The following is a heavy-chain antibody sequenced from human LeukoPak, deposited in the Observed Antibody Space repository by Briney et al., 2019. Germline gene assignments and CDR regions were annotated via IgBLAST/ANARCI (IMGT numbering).Heavy chain of an antibody. J-gene: IGHJ4*02. CDR1: GFTFSSYA. V-gene: IGHV3-30*02. CDR3: AKDSSSSMYYFEH. CDR2: IRYDGSNK. Sequence: GGSLRLSCAASGFTFSSYAMSWVRQAPGKGLEWVAIIRYDGSNKYYADSVKGRFTISRDNSRDTLYLQMNSLRAEDTAVYYCAKDSSSSMYYFEHWGRGTLVIAS. D-gene: IGHD6-6*01.